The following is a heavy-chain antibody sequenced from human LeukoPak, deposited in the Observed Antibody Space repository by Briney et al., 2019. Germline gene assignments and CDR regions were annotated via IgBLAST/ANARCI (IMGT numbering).Heavy chain of an antibody. D-gene: IGHD3-22*01. Sequence: KTSETLSLTCAVYGGSFSGYYWGWIRQPPGKGLEWIGEINHSGSTNYNPSLKSRVTISVDTSKNQFSLKLSSVTAADTAVYYCARGLVYYYDSSGTFDYWGQGTLVTVSS. J-gene: IGHJ4*02. CDR1: GGSFSGYY. V-gene: IGHV4-34*01. CDR2: INHSGST. CDR3: ARGLVYYYDSSGTFDY.